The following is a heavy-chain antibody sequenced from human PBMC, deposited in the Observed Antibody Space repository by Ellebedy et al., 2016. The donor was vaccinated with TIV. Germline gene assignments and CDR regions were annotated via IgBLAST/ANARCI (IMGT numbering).Heavy chain of an antibody. Sequence: GGSLRLSXAASGFTFSSSTMHWVRQAPGWGLDWVAGISFDGRAVHYADSVKGRFTISRDNSKNTSSLQMNSLRGEDSAIYYCARGPYSSGHCDAFDVWGRGTAVTVSS. CDR3: ARGPYSSGHCDAFDV. CDR2: ISFDGRAV. CDR1: GFTFSSST. V-gene: IGHV3-30*04. J-gene: IGHJ3*01. D-gene: IGHD6-19*01.